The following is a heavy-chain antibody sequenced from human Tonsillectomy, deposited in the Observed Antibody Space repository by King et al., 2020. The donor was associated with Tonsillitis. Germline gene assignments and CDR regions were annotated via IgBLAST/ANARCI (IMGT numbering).Heavy chain of an antibody. V-gene: IGHV3-23*03. CDR2: IYSGGRST. CDR3: AKGNSSSMDYGMDV. CDR1: GFTFRSSV. D-gene: IGHD6-13*01. Sequence: EVQLVESGGGLVQPGGSLRLSCAASGFTFRSSVMNWVRQAPGKGLEWVSLIYSGGRSTFYADSVKGRFTISRDNSKNTLYLQMDSLRAEDTAVYYCAKGNSSSMDYGMDVWGQGTTVTVSS. J-gene: IGHJ6*01.